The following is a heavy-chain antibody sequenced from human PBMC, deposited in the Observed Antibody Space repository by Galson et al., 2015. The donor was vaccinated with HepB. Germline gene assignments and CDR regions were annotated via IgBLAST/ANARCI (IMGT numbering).Heavy chain of an antibody. CDR1: AFNLSSYD. Sequence: SLRLSCAASAFNLSSYDMHWVRQAPGKGLEWVAVIWFDGSNKYYAESVKGRFTISRDNSKETLYLQMNSLRAEDTAVYYCAGVRTATGAYSYYHMDVWGQGITVTVSS. V-gene: IGHV3-33*01. CDR3: AGVRTATGAYSYYHMDV. J-gene: IGHJ6*02. D-gene: IGHD2-15*01. CDR2: IWFDGSNK.